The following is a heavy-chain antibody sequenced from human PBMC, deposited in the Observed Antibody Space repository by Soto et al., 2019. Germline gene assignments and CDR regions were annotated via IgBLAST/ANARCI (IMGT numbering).Heavy chain of an antibody. Sequence: ASVKVSCKASGYTFTSYDINWVRQATGQGLEWMGWMNPNSGNTGYAQKFQGRVTITRNTSISTAYMELSSLRSEDTAVYYCARGPSYYDFWSGYFTGSPLYYYYGMDVWGQGTTVTVSS. J-gene: IGHJ6*02. CDR2: MNPNSGNT. V-gene: IGHV1-8*01. CDR1: GYTFTSYD. D-gene: IGHD3-3*01. CDR3: ARGPSYYDFWSGYFTGSPLYYYYGMDV.